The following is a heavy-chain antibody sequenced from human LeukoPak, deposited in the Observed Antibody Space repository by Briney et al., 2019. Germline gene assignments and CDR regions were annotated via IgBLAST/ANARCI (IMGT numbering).Heavy chain of an antibody. V-gene: IGHV3-23*01. CDR1: GITFSSYG. CDR2: ISGSGGST. J-gene: IGHJ4*02. Sequence: GGSLRLSCAASGITFSSYGMSWVCQAPGKGLEWVSAISGSGGSTYYADSVKGRFTISRDNSKNTLYLQMNSLRAEDTAVYYCAKMGYCGGDCYRYYFHYWGQGTLVTVSS. CDR3: AKMGYCGGDCYRYYFHY. D-gene: IGHD2-21*02.